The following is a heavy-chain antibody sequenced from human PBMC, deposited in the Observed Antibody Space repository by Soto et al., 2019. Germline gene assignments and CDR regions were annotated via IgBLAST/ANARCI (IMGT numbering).Heavy chain of an antibody. CDR3: ARESPYCTNGVCFMDV. V-gene: IGHV1-69*06. CDR1: GGTFISYA. J-gene: IGHJ6*02. CDR2: IIAIFGTA. Sequence: QVQLVQSGAEVKKPGSSVKVSCKASGGTFISYAITWVRQAPGQGLEWMGGIIAIFGTANYAQKFQGRLTITADKSTSTAYMELSSLRSEDTAVYFCARESPYCTNGVCFMDVWGQGTTVTVSS. D-gene: IGHD2-8*01.